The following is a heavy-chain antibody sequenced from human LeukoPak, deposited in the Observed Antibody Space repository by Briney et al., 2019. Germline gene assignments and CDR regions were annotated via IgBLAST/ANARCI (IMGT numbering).Heavy chain of an antibody. CDR2: ISAYNGNT. J-gene: IGHJ6*02. CDR3: ARDLYSSSWPGWGREYYYYGMDV. CDR1: GYTFTSYG. V-gene: IGHV1-18*01. D-gene: IGHD6-13*01. Sequence: GASVKVSCKASGYTFTSYGISWVRQAPGQGLEWMGWISAYNGNTNYAQKLQGRVTMTTDTSTSTAYMELRRLRSDDTAVYYCARDLYSSSWPGWGREYYYYGMDVWGQGTTVTVSS.